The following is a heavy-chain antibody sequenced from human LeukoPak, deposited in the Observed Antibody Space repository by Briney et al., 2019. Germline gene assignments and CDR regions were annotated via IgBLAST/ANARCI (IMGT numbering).Heavy chain of an antibody. J-gene: IGHJ6*03. D-gene: IGHD6-6*01. Sequence: ASVKVSCKASGYTFTGYYMHWVRQAPGQGLEWMGRINPDSGVTNYAQRFQGRVTMTRDTSISTAYMELSRLRSDDTAVFHCARDHSSSSYYYYMDVWGKGTTVTVSS. V-gene: IGHV1-2*06. CDR3: ARDHSSSSYYYYMDV. CDR2: INPDSGVT. CDR1: GYTFTGYY.